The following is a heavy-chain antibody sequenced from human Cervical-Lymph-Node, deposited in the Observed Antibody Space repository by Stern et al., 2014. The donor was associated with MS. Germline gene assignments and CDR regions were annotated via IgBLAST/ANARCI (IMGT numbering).Heavy chain of an antibody. Sequence: QVQLQESGPGLVKPSQTLSLTCTVSGGSISSGSYYWSWIRQPAGKGLEWIGRIYTSGSTNYNPSLKSRVTISVDTSKNQISLKLSSVTAADTAVYYCARGFEPWGQGTLVTVSS. CDR3: ARGFEP. CDR2: IYTSGST. V-gene: IGHV4-61*02. CDR1: GGSISSGSYY. J-gene: IGHJ5*02.